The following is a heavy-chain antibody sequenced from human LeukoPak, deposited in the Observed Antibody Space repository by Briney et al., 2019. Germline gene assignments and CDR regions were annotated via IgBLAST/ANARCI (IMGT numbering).Heavy chain of an antibody. CDR2: IYTSGST. CDR1: GGSISSGLYY. CDR3: ARGGTYYDILTGQQGGGFDP. Sequence: PSETLSLTCTVSGGSISSGLYYWSWIRQPAGKGLERIGRIYTSGSTNYNPSLKSRVTMSVDTSKNQFSLKLSSVTAADTAVYYCARGGTYYDILTGQQGGGFDPWGQGTLVTVSS. D-gene: IGHD3-9*01. V-gene: IGHV4-61*02. J-gene: IGHJ5*02.